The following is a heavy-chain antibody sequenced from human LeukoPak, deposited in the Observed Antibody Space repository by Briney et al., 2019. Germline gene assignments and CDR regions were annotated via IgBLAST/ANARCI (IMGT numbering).Heavy chain of an antibody. D-gene: IGHD3-10*01. CDR3: ARDPSGGSGSFDY. Sequence: ASVKVSCKASGYTFTGYYMHWVRQAPGQGLEWMGWINPNSGGTNYAQKFQGRVTMTRDTSISTAYMELSRLRSDDTAVYYCARDPSGGSGSFDYWGQGTLVTVSS. CDR1: GYTFTGYY. CDR2: INPNSGGT. J-gene: IGHJ4*02. V-gene: IGHV1-2*02.